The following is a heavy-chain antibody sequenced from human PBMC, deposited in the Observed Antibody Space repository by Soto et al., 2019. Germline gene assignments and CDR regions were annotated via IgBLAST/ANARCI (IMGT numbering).Heavy chain of an antibody. V-gene: IGHV3-33*01. CDR3: ARDVGKRSFYYALDV. D-gene: IGHD1-26*01. J-gene: IGHJ6*02. CDR2: IWYDGSKT. Sequence: QVQLVDSGGGLVQPGRSLRLSCEASGFTFSTYGMHWVRQAPGKGLEWVAVIWYDGSKTYYAASARGRFIISRDNSQNTLHLPLNRLRVEDTGVYYCARDVGKRSFYYALDVWGQGTTVTVSS. CDR1: GFTFSTYG.